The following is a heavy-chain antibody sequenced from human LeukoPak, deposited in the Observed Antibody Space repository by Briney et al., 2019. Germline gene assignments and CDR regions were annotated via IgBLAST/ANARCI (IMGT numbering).Heavy chain of an antibody. D-gene: IGHD3-22*01. CDR1: GFTFNNYA. CDR2: ISGRGGTT. Sequence: PGGSLRLSCAASGFTFNNYAMTWVRQSPRKGLEWVASISGRGGTTDYADSVKGRFTISRDNSQNTLYLQMNSLRAEDTAVYYCAKEENGYYDSSGYYPIDSWGQGTLVTVSS. CDR3: AKEENGYYDSSGYYPIDS. V-gene: IGHV3-23*01. J-gene: IGHJ4*02.